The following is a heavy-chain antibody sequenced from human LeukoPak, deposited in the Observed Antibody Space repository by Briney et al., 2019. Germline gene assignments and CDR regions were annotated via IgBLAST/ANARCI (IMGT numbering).Heavy chain of an antibody. CDR1: GGSFSGYY. Sequence: SETLSLTCAVSGGSFSGYYWSWIRQPPGKGLEWIGEINHSGSTNYNPSLKSRVTISVDTSKNQFSLNLTSVTAADTAVYYCARPIDRYYFDYWGQGTLVTVSS. CDR3: ARPIDRYYFDY. J-gene: IGHJ4*02. CDR2: INHSGST. D-gene: IGHD3-22*01. V-gene: IGHV4-34*01.